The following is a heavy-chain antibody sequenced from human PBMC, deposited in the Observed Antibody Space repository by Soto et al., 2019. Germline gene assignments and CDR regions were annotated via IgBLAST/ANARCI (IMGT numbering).Heavy chain of an antibody. CDR2: IIPIFGTA. CDR3: ARSPRGRRIAVAGTGPFDY. J-gene: IGHJ4*02. D-gene: IGHD6-19*01. Sequence: QVQLVQSGAELKKPGSSVKVSCKASGGTFSSYAISWVRQAPGQGLEWMGGIIPIFGTANYAQKFQGRVTITADKSTSTAYMELSSLRSEDTAVYYCARSPRGRRIAVAGTGPFDYWGQGTLVTVSS. V-gene: IGHV1-69*06. CDR1: GGTFSSYA.